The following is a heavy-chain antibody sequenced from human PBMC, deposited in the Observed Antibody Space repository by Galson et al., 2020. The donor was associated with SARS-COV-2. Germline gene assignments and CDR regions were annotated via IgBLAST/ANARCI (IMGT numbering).Heavy chain of an antibody. Sequence: GGSLRLSCAASGFAFSNYNMNWVRQAPGKGLEWISFASIRSSTMFYADSVKGRFTIFRDNAKNSLYLQMNSLRAEDTDIYYCARDALSRAIKFGAFIGDFDFGGQGSLVTVYS. CDR1: GFAFSNYN. V-gene: IGHV3-48*04. CDR3: ARDALSRAIKFGAFIGDFDF. CDR2: ASIRSSTM. J-gene: IGHJ4*02. D-gene: IGHD3-16*02.